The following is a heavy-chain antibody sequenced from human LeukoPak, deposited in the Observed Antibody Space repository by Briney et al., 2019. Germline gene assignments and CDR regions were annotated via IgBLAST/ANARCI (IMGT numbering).Heavy chain of an antibody. CDR3: ARHVSSSRVAFDI. CDR1: GYSFTTYW. D-gene: IGHD2-2*01. V-gene: IGHV5-51*01. Sequence: HGESLKISYEVYGYSFTTYWLGWVRQMPGKGLEWMGTFNPGDSDIRYSPSFQGQVTISADKSISTAYLQWSSLKASDTAMYYCARHVSSSRVAFDIWGQGTMVTVSS. J-gene: IGHJ3*02. CDR2: FNPGDSDI.